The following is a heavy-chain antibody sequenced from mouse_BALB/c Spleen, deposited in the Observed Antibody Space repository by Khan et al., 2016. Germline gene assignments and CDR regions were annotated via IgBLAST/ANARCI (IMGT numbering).Heavy chain of an antibody. V-gene: IGHV3-2*02. CDR1: GYSITSDYA. D-gene: IGHD1-2*01. Sequence: EVQLQESGPGLVKPSQSLSLTCTVTGYSITSDYAWNWIRQFPGNKLEWMGYIRYSGSTTYNPSLKSRISITRDTSKNQFFLQLYSVTTADPATYDCSRSPTATQYFDFWGAGTSVTVSS. J-gene: IGHJ1*01. CDR3: SRSPTATQYFDF. CDR2: IRYSGST.